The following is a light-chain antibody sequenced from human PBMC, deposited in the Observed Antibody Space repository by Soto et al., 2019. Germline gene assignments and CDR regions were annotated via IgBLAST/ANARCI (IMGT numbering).Light chain of an antibody. CDR2: AAS. V-gene: IGKV1-39*01. Sequence: DIQMPQSPSSLSASVGERFTITCRASQSISSYLNWYQQKPGKAPKLLIYAASSLQSGVPSRFSGSGSGTDFTLTISSLQPEDFATYYCQQSYSTGVVGPGNKVDIK. J-gene: IGKJ3*01. CDR1: QSISSY. CDR3: QQSYSTGV.